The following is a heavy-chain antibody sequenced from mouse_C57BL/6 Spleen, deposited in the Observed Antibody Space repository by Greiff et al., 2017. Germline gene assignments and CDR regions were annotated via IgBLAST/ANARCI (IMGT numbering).Heavy chain of an antibody. Sequence: EVKLMESGPELVKPGASVKMSCKASGYTFTDYNMHWVKQSHGKSLEWIGYINPNNGGTSYNQKFKGKATLTVNKSSSTAYMELRSLTSEDSAVYYCARGTTVVGYWGQGTTLTVSS. J-gene: IGHJ2*01. V-gene: IGHV1-22*01. CDR3: ARGTTVVGY. CDR1: GYTFTDYN. D-gene: IGHD1-1*01. CDR2: INPNNGGT.